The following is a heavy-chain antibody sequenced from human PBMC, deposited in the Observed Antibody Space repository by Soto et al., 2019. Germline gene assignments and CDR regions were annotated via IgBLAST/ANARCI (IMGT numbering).Heavy chain of an antibody. CDR2: ISPYNGNT. CDR3: ARGILAWYPHYPMDD. CDR1: GYNFVKYG. Sequence: VASVKVSCKASGYNFVKYGITWVRQAPGQGLEWLGWISPYNGNTKYAQKIQGRVIMTTDTSTTTAYLELLSLTSDDTAVYYCARGILAWYPHYPMDDWGRGTTVTVSS. J-gene: IGHJ6*02. V-gene: IGHV1-18*01. D-gene: IGHD3-3*01.